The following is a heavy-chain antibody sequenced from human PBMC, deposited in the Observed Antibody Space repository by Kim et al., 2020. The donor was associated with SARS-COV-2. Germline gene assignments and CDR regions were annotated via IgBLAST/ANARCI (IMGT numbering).Heavy chain of an antibody. Sequence: SETLSLTCTVSGGSISSGGYYWSWIRQHPGKGLEWIGYIYYSGSTYYNPSLKSRVTISVDTSKNQFSLKLSSVTAADTAVYYCASRCSSTSCLYGRGNWFDPWGQGTLVTVSS. D-gene: IGHD2-2*01. CDR3: ASRCSSTSCLYGRGNWFDP. J-gene: IGHJ5*02. CDR1: GGSISSGGYY. V-gene: IGHV4-31*03. CDR2: IYYSGST.